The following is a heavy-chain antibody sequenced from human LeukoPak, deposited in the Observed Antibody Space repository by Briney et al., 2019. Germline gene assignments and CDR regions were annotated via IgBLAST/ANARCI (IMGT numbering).Heavy chain of an antibody. D-gene: IGHD5-18*01. CDR2: IKQDGSEK. J-gene: IGHJ4*02. V-gene: IGHV3-7*01. CDR3: ATTGYSYGYDIDY. Sequence: GGSLRLSCATPGFTFSSYWMSWVRQAPGKGLEWVANIKQDGSEKYYVDSVKGRFTISRDNAKNSLYLQMNSLRAEDTAMYYCATTGYSYGYDIDYWGQGTPVTVSS. CDR1: GFTFSSYW.